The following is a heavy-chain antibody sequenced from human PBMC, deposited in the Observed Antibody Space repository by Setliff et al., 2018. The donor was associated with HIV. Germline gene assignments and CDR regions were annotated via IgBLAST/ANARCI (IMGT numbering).Heavy chain of an antibody. V-gene: IGHV4-61*09. CDR2: IYASGRT. Sequence: SETLSLTCTVSGGSISSGTYYWSWIRQPAGKGLEWLGHIYASGRTNYSPSLMSRITISVDTSRNQFSLKLSSVTAADTALYFCARLGDFSYSSRYLYAFDFWGHGALVTVSS. J-gene: IGHJ4*01. D-gene: IGHD2-8*01. CDR1: GGSISSGTYY. CDR3: ARLGDFSYSSRYLYAFDF.